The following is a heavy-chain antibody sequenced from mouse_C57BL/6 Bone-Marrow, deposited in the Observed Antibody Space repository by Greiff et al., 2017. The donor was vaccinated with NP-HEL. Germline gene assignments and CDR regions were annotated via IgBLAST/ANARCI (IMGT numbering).Heavy chain of an antibody. D-gene: IGHD1-1*01. CDR3: ARHESSHYYGSSWAWFAY. V-gene: IGHV1-62-2*01. CDR2: FYPGSGSI. Sequence: VKLMESGAELVKPGASVKLSCKASGYTFTEYTIHWVKQRSGQGLEWIGWFYPGSGSIKYNEKFKDKATLTADKSSSTVYMELSRLTSEDSAVYFCARHESSHYYGSSWAWFAYWGQGTLVTVSA. CDR1: GYTFTEYT. J-gene: IGHJ3*01.